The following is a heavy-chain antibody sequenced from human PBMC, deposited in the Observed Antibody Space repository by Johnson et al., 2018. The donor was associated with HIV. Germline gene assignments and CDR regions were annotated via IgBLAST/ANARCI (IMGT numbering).Heavy chain of an antibody. J-gene: IGHJ3*02. V-gene: IGHV3-15*01. CDR2: ITSQTDGGTS. CDR3: TTDWGSYHEYAFDI. CDR1: GFTFNNAW. Sequence: VQLVESGGGLVKPGGSLRLSCAASGFTFNNAWMSWVRQTPGKGLEWVGRITSQTDGGTSDYAAPVTGRFTIARDDSKNKLYLQRNSLKTEDTAVYSCTTDWGSYHEYAFDIWGQGTLVTVSS. D-gene: IGHD1-26*01.